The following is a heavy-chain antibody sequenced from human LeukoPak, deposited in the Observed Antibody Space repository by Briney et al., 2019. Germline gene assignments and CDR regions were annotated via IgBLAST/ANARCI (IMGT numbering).Heavy chain of an antibody. CDR2: INHSGST. V-gene: IGHV4-34*01. CDR3: ARDEPVAGQKVGFGY. CDR1: GGSFSGYY. D-gene: IGHD6-19*01. J-gene: IGHJ4*02. Sequence: PSETLSLTCAVYGGSFSGYYWSWIRQPPGKGLEWIGEINHSGSTNYNPSLKSRVTISVDTSKNQFSLKLSSVTAADTAVYYCARDEPVAGQKVGFGYWGQGTLVTVSS.